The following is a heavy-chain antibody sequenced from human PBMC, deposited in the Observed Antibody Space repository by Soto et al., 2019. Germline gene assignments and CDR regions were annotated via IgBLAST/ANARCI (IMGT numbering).Heavy chain of an antibody. V-gene: IGHV4-34*01. CDR2: ISESGGT. CDR1: GQSFSGHY. D-gene: IGHD1-1*01. J-gene: IGHJ4*02. Sequence: QVQLQQWGAGLVKPSETLSLSCAVYGQSFSGHYWAWIRQPPGKGLEWIGEISESGGTYYNPSLKSRVTISTDTSKNQFSLKLNSVTAADTAAYFCARGSGIVALPGELEDVNYDFWGQGTLVNVSS. CDR3: ARGSGIVALPGELEDVNYDF.